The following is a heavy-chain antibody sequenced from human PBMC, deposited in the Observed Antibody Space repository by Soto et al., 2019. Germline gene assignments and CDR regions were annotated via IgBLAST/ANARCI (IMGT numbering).Heavy chain of an antibody. CDR3: ARENFGVIIHDAFDL. CDR1: GGSVSSGGYY. V-gene: IGHV4-31*03. J-gene: IGHJ3*01. Sequence: PSQTLSLTCTVSGGSVSSGGYYWNWIRQHPGRGLEWLGYIYDSETTYYNPSLESRLSISVDASKNQFSLKVTSVTPADPAVYYCARENFGVIIHDAFDLWGQGTMVTVSS. CDR2: IYDSETT. D-gene: IGHD2-8*01.